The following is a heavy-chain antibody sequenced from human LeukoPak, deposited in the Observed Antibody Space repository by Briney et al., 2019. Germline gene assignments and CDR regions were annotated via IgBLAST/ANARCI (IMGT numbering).Heavy chain of an antibody. CDR3: ARAHLDSGSYQWFDP. CDR2: INHSGST. D-gene: IGHD1-26*01. CDR1: GGSFSGYY. J-gene: IGHJ5*02. V-gene: IGHV4-34*01. Sequence: PSETLSLTCAVYGGSFSGYYWSWIRQPPGKGLEWIGEINHSGSTNYNPSLKSRVTISVDTPKNQFSLKLSSVTAADTAVYYCARAHLDSGSYQWFDPWGQGTLVTVSS.